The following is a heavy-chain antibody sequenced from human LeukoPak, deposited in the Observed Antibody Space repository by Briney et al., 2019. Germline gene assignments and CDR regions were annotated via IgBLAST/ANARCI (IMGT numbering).Heavy chain of an antibody. CDR2: MNPNSGNT. Sequence: ASVKVSRKASGYTFTSYDINWVRQATGQGLEWMGWMNPNSGNTGYAQKFQGRVTMTRNTSISTAYMELSSLRSEDTAVYYCARGRKTMAAGYYYYYMDVWGKGTTVTVSS. J-gene: IGHJ6*03. CDR1: GYTFTSYD. V-gene: IGHV1-8*01. D-gene: IGHD4/OR15-4a*01. CDR3: ARGRKTMAAGYYYYYMDV.